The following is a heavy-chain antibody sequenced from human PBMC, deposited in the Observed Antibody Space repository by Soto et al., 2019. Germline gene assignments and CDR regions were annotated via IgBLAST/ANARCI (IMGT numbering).Heavy chain of an antibody. CDR1: GFTFSIYA. CDR3: ARAKLVGATHAFDV. J-gene: IGHJ3*01. CDR2: IWPDGSNK. Sequence: QVQLVESGGVGVQPGRSLRLSCAAAGFTFSIYAIHWVRQAPGTGLEWVAVIWPDGSNKYYADSVKGRFTISRDNAKNTLYLQMNSLRAEDTAVYYCARAKLVGATHAFDVWGQGTMVTVCS. D-gene: IGHD1-26*01. V-gene: IGHV3-33*01.